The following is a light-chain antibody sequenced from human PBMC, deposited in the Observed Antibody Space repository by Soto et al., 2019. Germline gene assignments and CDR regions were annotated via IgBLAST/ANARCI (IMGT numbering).Light chain of an antibody. CDR1: SSDVGDYNY. CDR2: DVG. CDR3: SSYTTSSPWV. V-gene: IGLV2-14*03. J-gene: IGLJ3*02. Sequence: QSALTQPASVSGSPGQSITISCTGSSSDVGDYNYVSWYQQHPGEAPKLMLFDVGNRPSGVSNRFSGSKSGNTASLTISGLQAEDEADSYCSSYTTSSPWVFGGGTKLTVL.